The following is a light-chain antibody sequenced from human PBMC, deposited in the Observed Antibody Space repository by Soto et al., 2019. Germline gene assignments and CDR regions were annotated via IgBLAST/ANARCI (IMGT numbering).Light chain of an antibody. CDR2: DVS. CDR3: SSYPSRSTLRGV. J-gene: IGLJ1*01. V-gene: IGLV2-14*01. CDR1: SSDVGGYNY. Sequence: QSALTQPASVSGSPGQSITISCTGTSSDVGGYNYVSWYQQHPGRAPKLMIYDVSNRPSGISNRFSGSKSGNTASLTISGLQAEDEADYYCSSYPSRSTLRGVFGTGTNATV.